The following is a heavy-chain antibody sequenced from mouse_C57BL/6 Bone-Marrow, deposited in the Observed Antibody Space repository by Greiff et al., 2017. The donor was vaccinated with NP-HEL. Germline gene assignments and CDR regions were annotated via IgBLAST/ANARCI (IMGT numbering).Heavy chain of an antibody. J-gene: IGHJ4*01. CDR2: ISNGGGSN. V-gene: IGHV5-12*01. D-gene: IGHD1-2*01. CDR3: AREGVRLYAMDY. CDR1: GFTFSDYY. Sequence: EVQVVESGGGLVQPGGSLKLSCAASGFTFSDYYMYWVRQTPEKRLEWVAYISNGGGSNYYPDTVKGRFTISRDNAKNTLYLQMSRLKSEDTAMYYCAREGVRLYAMDYWGQGTSVTVSS.